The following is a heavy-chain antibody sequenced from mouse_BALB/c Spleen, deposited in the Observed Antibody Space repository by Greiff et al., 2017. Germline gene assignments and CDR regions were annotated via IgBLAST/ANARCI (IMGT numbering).Heavy chain of an antibody. CDR1: GYTISSDYA. J-gene: IGHJ4*01. Sequence: EVQLVESGRGLVKPSQSLSLTCTVTGYTISSDYAWNGLRQFPGNKLEWMGNISYSGSTSYNPSLKSRISITRDTSKNQFFLQLNSVTTEDTATYYCAEGYYGSSLYYAMDYWGQGTAVTVSS. CDR2: ISYSGST. D-gene: IGHD1-1*01. V-gene: IGHV3-2*02. CDR3: AEGYYGSSLYYAMDY.